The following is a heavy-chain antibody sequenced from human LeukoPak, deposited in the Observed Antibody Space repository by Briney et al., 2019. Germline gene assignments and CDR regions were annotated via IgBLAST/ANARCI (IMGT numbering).Heavy chain of an antibody. D-gene: IGHD6-13*01. CDR1: GYTFTSYG. J-gene: IGHJ4*02. CDR2: ISAYNGNT. V-gene: IGHV1-18*01. CDR3: TRTPLGQLVLGIYYFDY. Sequence: ASVKVSCKASGYTFTSYGITWVRQAPGQGLEWMGWISAYNGNTNYAQKLQGRVTMTTDTSTSTAYMELRSLRSDDTAVHYCTRTPLGQLVLGIYYFDYWGQGTLVTVSS.